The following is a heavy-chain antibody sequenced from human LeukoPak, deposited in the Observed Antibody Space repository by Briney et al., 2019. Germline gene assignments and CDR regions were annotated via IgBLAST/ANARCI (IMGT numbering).Heavy chain of an antibody. CDR2: IDPSDSYT. D-gene: IGHD3-22*01. CDR3: ARDDTYYDSSNRPFDY. CDR1: GYSFTSYW. Sequence: GESLKISCKGSGYSFTSYWISWVRQMPGKGLEWMGRIDPSDSYTNYSPSFQGHVTISADESISTAYLQWSSLKASDTAMYYCARDDTYYDSSNRPFDYWGQGTLVTVSS. J-gene: IGHJ4*02. V-gene: IGHV5-10-1*01.